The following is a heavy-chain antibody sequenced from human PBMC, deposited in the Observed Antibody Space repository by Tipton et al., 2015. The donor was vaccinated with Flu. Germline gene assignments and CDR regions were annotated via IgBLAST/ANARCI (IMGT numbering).Heavy chain of an antibody. CDR3: ARAYGDYPIGFDP. J-gene: IGHJ5*02. D-gene: IGHD4-17*01. CDR2: IYPNDFDT. CDR1: GYTFITHW. Sequence: VQLVQSGAEVKKPGESLKISCKASGYTFITHWIGWVRQMPGKGLEWVGIIYPNDFDTRYSPSFEGQVTISADKSTNTAFLKWSSLKASDTAMYYCARAYGDYPIGFDPWGQGTLVTVSS. V-gene: IGHV5-51*01.